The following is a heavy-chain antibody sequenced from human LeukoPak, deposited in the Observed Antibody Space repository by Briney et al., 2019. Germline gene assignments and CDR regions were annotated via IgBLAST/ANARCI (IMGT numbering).Heavy chain of an antibody. Sequence: GGSLRLSCTASGFTFGDYAMSWFRQAPGKGLEWVSFIRSKAYGGTTEYAASVKGRFTISRDDSKSIAYLQMSSLKTEDTAVYYCTRVGYDFWSGYYQEEFDYWGQGTLVTVSS. D-gene: IGHD3-3*01. CDR1: GFTFGDYA. V-gene: IGHV3-49*03. CDR2: IRSKAYGGTT. CDR3: TRVGYDFWSGYYQEEFDY. J-gene: IGHJ4*02.